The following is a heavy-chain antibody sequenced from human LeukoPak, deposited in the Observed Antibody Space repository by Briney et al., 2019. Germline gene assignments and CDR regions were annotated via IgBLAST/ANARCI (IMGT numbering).Heavy chain of an antibody. CDR3: ATGTSGSYYVGIVRPIDY. V-gene: IGHV1-24*01. D-gene: IGHD1-26*01. Sequence: ASVKVSCKVSGYTLTELPIHWVRQAPGKGLEWMGGFYPDDGETVYAQMFQGRVTMTEDTSSDTASMELSSLRSEDTAVYYCATGTSGSYYVGIVRPIDYWGQGTLVTVSS. CDR1: GYTLTELP. J-gene: IGHJ4*02. CDR2: FYPDDGET.